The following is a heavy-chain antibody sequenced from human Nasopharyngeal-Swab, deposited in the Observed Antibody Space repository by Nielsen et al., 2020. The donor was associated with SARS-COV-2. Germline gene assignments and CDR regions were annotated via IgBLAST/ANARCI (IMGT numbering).Heavy chain of an antibody. CDR2: MNPNSGNT. CDR1: GYNFTTYD. V-gene: IGHV1-8*01. J-gene: IGHJ6*02. Sequence: ASVKVSCKASGYNFTTYDFNWVRQATGQGLEWMGWMNPNSGNTGYAQKLQGRVTMTRNTSIRTAYMELSSLRSEDTAVYYCARRSDCSGGSCYSLYYYYGMDVWGQGTTVTVSS. CDR3: ARRSDCSGGSCYSLYYYYGMDV. D-gene: IGHD2-15*01.